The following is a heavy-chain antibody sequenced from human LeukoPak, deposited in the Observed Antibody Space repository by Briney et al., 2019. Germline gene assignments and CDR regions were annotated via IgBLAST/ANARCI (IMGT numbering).Heavy chain of an antibody. Sequence: SETLSLTCTVPGGSISSYYWSWIRQPPGKGLEWIGYIYYSGSTNYNPSLKSRVTISVDTSKNQFSLKLSSVTAADTAVYYCARDGYSSGWTGFDPWGQGTLVTVSS. CDR2: IYYSGST. V-gene: IGHV4-59*01. CDR3: ARDGYSSGWTGFDP. J-gene: IGHJ5*02. D-gene: IGHD6-19*01. CDR1: GGSISSYY.